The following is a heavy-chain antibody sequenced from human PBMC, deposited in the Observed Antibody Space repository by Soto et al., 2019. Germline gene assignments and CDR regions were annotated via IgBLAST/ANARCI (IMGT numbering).Heavy chain of an antibody. CDR3: ASVKEGYNIPHPKAMDV. D-gene: IGHD5-12*01. J-gene: IGHJ6*02. CDR2: IIIILGTT. V-gene: IGHV1-69*10. CDR1: GSTFSGYE. Sequence: SVKVSCKGSGSTFSGYEISWVRQAPGQGLEWMGGIIIILGTTNYAQKFQGRVTITADKSTSTAYMELSSLRSGDTAVYYCASVKEGYNIPHPKAMDVWGQGNTVTVSS.